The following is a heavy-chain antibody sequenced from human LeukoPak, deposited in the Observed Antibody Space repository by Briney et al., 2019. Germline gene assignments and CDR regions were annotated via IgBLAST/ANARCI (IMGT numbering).Heavy chain of an antibody. V-gene: IGHV1-69*05. CDR2: IIPIFGTA. J-gene: IGHJ5*02. Sequence: ASVKVSCKASGGTFSSYAISWVRQAPGQGLEWMGRIIPIFGTANYAQKFQGRVTITTDESTSTAYMELSSLRSEDTAVYYCAREYYYGSGSYYNGNWFDPWGQGTLVTVSS. CDR1: GGTFSSYA. CDR3: AREYYYGSGSYYNGNWFDP. D-gene: IGHD3-10*01.